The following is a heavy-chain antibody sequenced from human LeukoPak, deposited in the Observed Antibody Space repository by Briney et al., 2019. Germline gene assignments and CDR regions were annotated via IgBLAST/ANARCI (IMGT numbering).Heavy chain of an antibody. CDR3: ARGVSGWPYYLDF. CDR2: ITGSGGDS. Sequence: GGSLRLSCAASGFTFDSYTMVWVRQAPGSGLEWVSAITGSGGDSYHADSVKGRFTVSRDNSKNTLFLQINSLRVEDTALYYCARGVSGWPYYLDFWGQGTLVTVPS. J-gene: IGHJ4*02. CDR1: GFTFDSYT. D-gene: IGHD6-25*01. V-gene: IGHV3-23*01.